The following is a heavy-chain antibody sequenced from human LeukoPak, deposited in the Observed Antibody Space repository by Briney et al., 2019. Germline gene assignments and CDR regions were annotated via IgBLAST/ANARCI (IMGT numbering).Heavy chain of an antibody. CDR2: ISGSGGST. J-gene: IGHJ4*02. V-gene: IGHV3-23*01. D-gene: IGHD5-12*01. Sequence: GGSLRLSCAASGFTFSSYAMSWVRQAPGKRLEWVSAISGSGGSTYYADSVKGRFTISRDNSKNTLYLQMNSLRAEDTAVYYCAKGGDSGYDLDYWGQGTLVTVSS. CDR3: AKGGDSGYDLDY. CDR1: GFTFSSYA.